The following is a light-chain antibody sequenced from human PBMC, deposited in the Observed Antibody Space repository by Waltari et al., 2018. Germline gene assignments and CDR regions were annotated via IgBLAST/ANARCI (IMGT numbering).Light chain of an antibody. Sequence: QSALTQPASVSGSPGRSITISCTGTSSDIGGLNYVSWFQQRPGTVPKLMIFDVANRPSGVSDRFSGSKSGTSASLAITGLQPEDEADYYCQSYDSSLSGRPWVFGGGTKLTVL. CDR3: QSYDSSLSGRPWV. V-gene: IGLV2-14*03. CDR2: DVA. CDR1: SSDIGGLNY. J-gene: IGLJ3*02.